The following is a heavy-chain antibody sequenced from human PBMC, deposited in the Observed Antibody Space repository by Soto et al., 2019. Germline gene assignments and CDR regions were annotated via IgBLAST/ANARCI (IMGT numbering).Heavy chain of an antibody. D-gene: IGHD1-1*01. Sequence: DVQLVESGGGLIQPGESLRLSCAAFGLTVSGKKYVAWVRQAPGKGLEWVSALYDVDGTYYADSLKGRFTTPTDSSKTTVYLQMNDLRPDDTAVYYCATWHEREHAYDVWGQGTTVTVSS. CDR1: GLTVSGKKY. J-gene: IGHJ3*01. V-gene: IGHV3-53*01. CDR2: LYDVDGT. CDR3: ATWHEREHAYDV.